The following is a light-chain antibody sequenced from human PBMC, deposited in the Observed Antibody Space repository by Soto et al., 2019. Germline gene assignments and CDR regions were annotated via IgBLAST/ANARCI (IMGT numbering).Light chain of an antibody. CDR3: TSYTSSSPYV. J-gene: IGLJ1*01. CDR2: DVS. V-gene: IGLV2-14*01. CDR1: SSDVGGYKY. Sequence: QSVLTQPASVSGSPGQSIAISCTGTSSDVGGYKYVSWYQQHPGKAPKLMIYDVSNRPSGVSDRFSGSKSGNTASLTISGLQAEGEADYYCTSYTSSSPYVFGTGTKVTVL.